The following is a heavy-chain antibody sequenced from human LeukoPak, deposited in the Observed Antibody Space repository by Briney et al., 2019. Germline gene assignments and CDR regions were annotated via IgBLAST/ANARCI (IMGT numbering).Heavy chain of an antibody. CDR2: IKDDGSEK. CDR1: GFNFNNYW. V-gene: IGHV3-7*01. D-gene: IGHD3-22*01. Sequence: GGSLRLSCAASGFNFNNYWMSWLRQAPGKGLEWVANIKDDGSEKYYVDSVKGRFTISRDNAKNSLYLQMNSLRAEDTAVYYCARTRITMIVGLASRFDYWGQGTLVTVSS. CDR3: ARTRITMIVGLASRFDY. J-gene: IGHJ4*02.